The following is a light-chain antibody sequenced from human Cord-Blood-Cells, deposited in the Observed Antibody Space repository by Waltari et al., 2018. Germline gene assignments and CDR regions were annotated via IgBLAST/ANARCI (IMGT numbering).Light chain of an antibody. V-gene: IGKV3-15*01. CDR1: QRVSSN. CDR2: GAS. J-gene: IGKJ1*01. Sequence: EIVMTQSPATLSVSQGERATLSCRASQRVSSNLALYQQKPGQAPRLLIYGASTRATGIPARFSGSGSGTEFTLTISSLQSEDFAVYYCQQYNNWPSWTFGQGTKVEIK. CDR3: QQYNNWPSWT.